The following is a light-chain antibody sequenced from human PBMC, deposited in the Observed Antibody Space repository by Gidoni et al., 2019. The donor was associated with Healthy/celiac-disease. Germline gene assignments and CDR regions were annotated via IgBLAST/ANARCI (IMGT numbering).Light chain of an antibody. J-gene: IGKJ3*01. CDR1: QDISNY. CDR3: QQYDNLPL. V-gene: IGKV1-33*01. CDR2: DAS. Sequence: QMTQSPSSLSASVGDRVTITCQASQDISNYLNWYQQKPGKAPKLLIYDASNLETGVPSRFSGSGSGTDFTFTISSLQPEDIATYYCQQYDNLPLFXPXTKVDIK.